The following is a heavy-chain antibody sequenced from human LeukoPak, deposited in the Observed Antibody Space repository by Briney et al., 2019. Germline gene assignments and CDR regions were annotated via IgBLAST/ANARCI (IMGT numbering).Heavy chain of an antibody. D-gene: IGHD3-10*02. CDR1: GFTFSNYA. J-gene: IGHJ4*02. Sequence: GGSLRLSCAASGFTFSNYAMHWVRQAPGKGLEYLSAINGNGGSTYYATSVKGKFTITRDNSKSTLYLQMDSLSAEDMAVFYCARSLGAGSYLDFWGQGTLVTVSS. CDR3: ARSLGAGSYLDF. V-gene: IGHV3-64*01. CDR2: INGNGGST.